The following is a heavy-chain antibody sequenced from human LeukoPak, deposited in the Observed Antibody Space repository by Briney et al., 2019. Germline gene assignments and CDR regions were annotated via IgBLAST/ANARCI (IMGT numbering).Heavy chain of an antibody. J-gene: IGHJ6*03. CDR3: ARDLSIAAAGIRAYYYMDV. Sequence: ASVKVSCKASGYTFTSYDINWVRQATGQGLEWMGWMNPNSGNTGYAQKFQGRVTMTRNTSVSTAYMELSSLRSEDTAVYYCARDLSIAAAGIRAYYYMDVWGKGTTVTISS. D-gene: IGHD6-13*01. V-gene: IGHV1-8*01. CDR2: MNPNSGNT. CDR1: GYTFTSYD.